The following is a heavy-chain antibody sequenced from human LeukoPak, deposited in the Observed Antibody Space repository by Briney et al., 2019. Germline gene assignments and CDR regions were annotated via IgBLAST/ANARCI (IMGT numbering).Heavy chain of an antibody. Sequence: GGSLRLSCAVSGFAFGSEAMSWVRQSPARGLEWVASISPGGGTTYYADYVKGRFTISRDNSKNSLFVQMNSLRAEDTAVYYCAIIGCYRGVCAFDIWGQGTMVTVSS. D-gene: IGHD2-21*01. CDR3: AIIGCYRGVCAFDI. V-gene: IGHV3-23*01. CDR1: GFAFGSEA. CDR2: ISPGGGTT. J-gene: IGHJ3*02.